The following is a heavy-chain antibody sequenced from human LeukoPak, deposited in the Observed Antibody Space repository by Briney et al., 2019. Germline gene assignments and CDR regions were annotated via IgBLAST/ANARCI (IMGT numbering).Heavy chain of an antibody. CDR1: GGSINSSNW. Sequence: PETLSLTCDVSGGSINSSNWWSWVRQSPGKGLEWIGQIFHSGSANYSPSLKSRVTISVDKSKNQFSLSLTSVTAADTAVYYCARVTRYFDWQYFDYWGQGTLVTVSS. D-gene: IGHD3-9*01. CDR2: IFHSGSA. J-gene: IGHJ4*02. V-gene: IGHV4-4*03. CDR3: ARVTRYFDWQYFDY.